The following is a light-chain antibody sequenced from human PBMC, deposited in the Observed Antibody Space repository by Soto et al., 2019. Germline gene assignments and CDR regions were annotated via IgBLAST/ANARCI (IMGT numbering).Light chain of an antibody. CDR2: GVS. J-gene: IGLJ2*01. Sequence: QSALTQLASVSGSLGQSITISCTGTSSDVGGYNYVSWFQQHPGKAPKLLIYGVSNRPSGVSHRFSGSKSGNTASLTISGLLAEDEADYYCSSYTSTIRAVFGGGTKVTVL. CDR1: SSDVGGYNY. V-gene: IGLV2-14*01. CDR3: SSYTSTIRAV.